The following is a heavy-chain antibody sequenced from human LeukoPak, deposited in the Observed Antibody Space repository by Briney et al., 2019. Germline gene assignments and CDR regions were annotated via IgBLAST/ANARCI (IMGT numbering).Heavy chain of an antibody. D-gene: IGHD4-11*01. CDR2: IYYSGST. CDR1: GGSMSSSSYY. CDR3: ARHYSNYYYYMDV. V-gene: IGHV4-39*01. J-gene: IGHJ6*03. Sequence: SETLSLTCTVCGGSMSSSSYYWGWIRQPPGKGLEWIGSIYYSGSTYYNPSLKSRVTISVDTSKNQFSLKLSSVTAADTAVYYCARHYSNYYYYMDVWGKGTTVTV.